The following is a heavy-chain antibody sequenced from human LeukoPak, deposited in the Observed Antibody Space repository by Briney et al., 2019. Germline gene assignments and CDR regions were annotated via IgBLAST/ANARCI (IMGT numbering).Heavy chain of an antibody. CDR2: IYYSGST. CDR3: ASFSIAVAGTSWFDP. D-gene: IGHD6-19*01. CDR1: GGSISSSSYY. Sequence: SETLSLTCTVSGGSISSSSYYWGWIRQPPGKGLEWIGSIYYSGSTYYNPSLKSRVTISVDTSKNQFSLKLSSVTAAATAVYYCASFSIAVAGTSWFDPWGQGTLVTVSS. J-gene: IGHJ5*02. V-gene: IGHV4-39*01.